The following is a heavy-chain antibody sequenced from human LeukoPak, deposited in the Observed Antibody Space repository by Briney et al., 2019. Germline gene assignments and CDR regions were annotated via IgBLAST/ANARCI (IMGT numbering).Heavy chain of an antibody. CDR2: INHSGST. CDR3: ARGAHIDY. Sequence: PSETLSLTCAVYGGSFSGYYWSWIRQPPGKGLEWIGEINHSGSTNYNPSLKSRVTISVDTSKNQFSLKLSSVTAADTAVYYCARGAHIDYWGQGTLVTVSS. D-gene: IGHD2-21*01. J-gene: IGHJ4*02. V-gene: IGHV4-34*01. CDR1: GGSFSGYY.